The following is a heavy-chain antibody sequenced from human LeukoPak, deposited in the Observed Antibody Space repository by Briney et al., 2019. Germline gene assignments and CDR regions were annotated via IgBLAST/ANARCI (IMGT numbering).Heavy chain of an antibody. Sequence: SETLSLTCAVYGGSFSGYYWSWIRQPPGKGLEWIGEINHSGSTNHNPSLKSRVAISVDTSKNQFSLKLSSVTAADTAVYYCARGTLGYCSSTSCYSDLYYFDYWGQGTLVTVSS. CDR3: ARGTLGYCSSTSCYSDLYYFDY. D-gene: IGHD2-2*02. J-gene: IGHJ4*02. CDR1: GGSFSGYY. V-gene: IGHV4-34*01. CDR2: INHSGST.